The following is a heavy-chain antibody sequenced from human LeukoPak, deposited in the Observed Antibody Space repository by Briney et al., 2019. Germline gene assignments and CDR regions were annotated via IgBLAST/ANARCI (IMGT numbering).Heavy chain of an antibody. D-gene: IGHD3-10*01. CDR1: GFTFSSYA. V-gene: IGHV3-74*01. J-gene: IGHJ5*02. Sequence: GGSLRLSCAASGFTFSSYAMSWVRQAPGKGLVWVSRINSDGSSTSYADSVKGRFTISRDNAKNTLYLQMNSLRAEDTAVYYCARGQLLFENWFDPWGQGTLVTVSS. CDR2: INSDGSST. CDR3: ARGQLLFENWFDP.